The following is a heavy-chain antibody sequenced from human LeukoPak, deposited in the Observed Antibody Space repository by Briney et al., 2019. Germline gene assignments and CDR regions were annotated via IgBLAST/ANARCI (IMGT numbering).Heavy chain of an antibody. CDR2: IDHSGST. Sequence: SETLSLTCAVSGGSIINSNWWSWVRQPPGKGLEWIGEIDHSGSTSYNPSLKSRVTMSVDRSQNQFSLRLSTVTAADTAVYYCAREHNGDYLDYWGQGTLVTVSS. V-gene: IGHV4-4*02. D-gene: IGHD4-17*01. CDR3: AREHNGDYLDY. J-gene: IGHJ4*02. CDR1: GGSIINSNW.